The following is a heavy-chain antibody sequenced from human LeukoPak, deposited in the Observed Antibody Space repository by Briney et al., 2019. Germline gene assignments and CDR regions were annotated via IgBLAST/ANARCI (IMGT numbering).Heavy chain of an antibody. J-gene: IGHJ4*02. Sequence: SETLSLTCTVSGYSITSGYYWAWIRQAPGKGLEYIGNIYHSGDTYHNPSLKSRVTISLDTSKNQFSLKLSSVTAADTAVYFCARDRSGPFLFDYWGQGTLITVSS. V-gene: IGHV4-38-2*02. CDR3: ARDRSGPFLFDY. CDR1: GYSITSGYY. CDR2: IYHSGDT.